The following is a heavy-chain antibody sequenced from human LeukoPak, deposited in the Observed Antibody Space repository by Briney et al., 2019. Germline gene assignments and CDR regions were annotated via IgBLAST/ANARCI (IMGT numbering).Heavy chain of an antibody. D-gene: IGHD3-10*01. CDR3: ARGWFRYGSGSYGLGY. V-gene: IGHV4-34*01. CDR2: INHSGST. J-gene: IGHJ4*02. CDR1: GGSFSGYH. Sequence: SETLSLTCAVYGGSFSGYHWSWIRQPPGKGLEWIGEINHSGSTNYNPSLKSRVTISVDASKIQLSLNLTSVTAADTAVYYCARGWFRYGSGSYGLGYWGQGTLVTVSS.